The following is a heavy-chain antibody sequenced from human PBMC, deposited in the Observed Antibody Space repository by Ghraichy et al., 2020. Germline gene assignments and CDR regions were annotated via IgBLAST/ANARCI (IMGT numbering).Heavy chain of an antibody. J-gene: IGHJ4*02. D-gene: IGHD3-16*01. CDR2: INGDGDRS. Sequence: GGSLRLSCAASGFSFDDYAMHWVRQAPGKGLEWISLINGDGDRSYYADSVKGRFSISRDNSKNSVSLQMDSLIPDDTAFYYCAKDVQFGVLTVYTDWGPGTLVTVSS. CDR1: GFSFDDYA. CDR3: AKDVQFGVLTVYTD. V-gene: IGHV3-43*02.